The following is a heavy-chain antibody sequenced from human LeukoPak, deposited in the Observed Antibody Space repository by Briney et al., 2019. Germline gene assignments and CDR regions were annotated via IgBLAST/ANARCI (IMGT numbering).Heavy chain of an antibody. CDR2: IHPHGIF. J-gene: IGHJ5*02. CDR3: ARGTDRSKAGDL. CDR1: GGSCDDYY. Sequence: SETLSLTCAVHGGSCDDYYCSWIRQPPGKGLEWIGEIHPHGIFYYNSSLVSRVTISIDTSKTQFSLRLTSVTAADTAFYYCARGTDRSKAGDLWGQGSLVTVSS. V-gene: IGHV4-34*01.